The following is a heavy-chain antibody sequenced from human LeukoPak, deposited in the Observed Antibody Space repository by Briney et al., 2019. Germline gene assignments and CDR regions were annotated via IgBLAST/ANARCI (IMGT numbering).Heavy chain of an antibody. CDR1: GFIFDRYG. CDR2: IYYSGST. Sequence: GSLRLSCAASGFIFDRYGMSWVRQPPGKGLEWIGYIYYSGSTNYNPSLKSRVTISVDTSKNQFSLKLSSVTAADTAVYYCARGRRGVRGALLYYYYYYMDVWGKGTTVTISS. J-gene: IGHJ6*03. D-gene: IGHD3-10*01. CDR3: ARGRRGVRGALLYYYYYYMDV. V-gene: IGHV4-59*01.